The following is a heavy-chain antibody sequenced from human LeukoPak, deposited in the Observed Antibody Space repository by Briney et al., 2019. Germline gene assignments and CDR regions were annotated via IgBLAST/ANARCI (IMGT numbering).Heavy chain of an antibody. CDR1: GYTFTSYY. D-gene: IGHD2-2*01. J-gene: IGHJ1*01. Sequence: ASVKVSCKASGYTFTSYYMHWVRQAPGQGFEWMGIINPSGGSTSYAQKFQGRVTMTRDTSTSTVYMELSSLRSEDPAVYYCARAPGSCSSPSCYWGDNYFQHWGQGTLVTVSS. CDR2: INPSGGST. V-gene: IGHV1-46*01. CDR3: ARAPGSCSSPSCYWGDNYFQH.